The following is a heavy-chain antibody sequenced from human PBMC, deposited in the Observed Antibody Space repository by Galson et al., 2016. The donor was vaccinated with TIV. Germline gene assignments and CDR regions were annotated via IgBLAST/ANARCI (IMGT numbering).Heavy chain of an antibody. CDR1: GASVTSGGYS. V-gene: IGHV4-30-2*01. CDR2: ISHSATT. CDR3: ARYCYGGSSYGVLDY. D-gene: IGHD2-15*01. Sequence: TLSLTCAVSGASVTSGGYSWSWIRQPPGKGLEWIGYISHSATTYYNPSLKSRVTISIGRSKNHFSLRLTSVTAADTAVYYCARYCYGGSSYGVLDYWGPGALVTVSS. J-gene: IGHJ4*02.